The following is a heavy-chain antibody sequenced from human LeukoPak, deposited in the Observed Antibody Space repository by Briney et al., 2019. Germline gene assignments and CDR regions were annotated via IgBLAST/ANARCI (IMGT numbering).Heavy chain of an antibody. CDR3: ARDLSYYYDSSHAFDI. J-gene: IGHJ3*02. V-gene: IGHV4-59*01. D-gene: IGHD3-22*01. Sequence: SETLSLTCAVYGGSFSGYYWSWIRQPPGKGLEWIGYIYYSGSTNYNPSLKSRVTISVDTSKNQFSLKLSSVTAADTAVYYCARDLSYYYDSSHAFDIWGQGTMVTVSS. CDR2: IYYSGST. CDR1: GGSFSGYY.